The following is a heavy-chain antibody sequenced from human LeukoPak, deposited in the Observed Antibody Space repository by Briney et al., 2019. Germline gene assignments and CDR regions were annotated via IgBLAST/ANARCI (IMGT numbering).Heavy chain of an antibody. D-gene: IGHD3-22*01. V-gene: IGHV5-51*01. Sequence: GESLKISCKGSGYSFTSYWIGWVRQMPGKGLEWMGIIYPGDSDTRYSPSFQGQVTISADKSISTAYLQWSSLKASDTAMYYCARHFRDYYDSSGYRRYYMDVWGKGTMVTVSS. CDR2: IYPGDSDT. CDR3: ARHFRDYYDSSGYRRYYMDV. J-gene: IGHJ6*03. CDR1: GYSFTSYW.